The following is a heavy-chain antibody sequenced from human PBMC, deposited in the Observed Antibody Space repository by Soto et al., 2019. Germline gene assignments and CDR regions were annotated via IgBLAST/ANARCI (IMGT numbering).Heavy chain of an antibody. J-gene: IGHJ3*02. Sequence: GGSLRLSCAASGFTFSSYAMHWVRQAPGKGLEWVAVISYDGSNKYYADSVKGRFTISRDNSKNTLYLQMNSLRAEDTAVYYCERDPGARITMIVVVISAFDIRGKGTRVTVSS. CDR2: ISYDGSNK. V-gene: IGHV3-30-3*01. D-gene: IGHD3-22*01. CDR1: GFTFSSYA. CDR3: ERDPGARITMIVVVISAFDI.